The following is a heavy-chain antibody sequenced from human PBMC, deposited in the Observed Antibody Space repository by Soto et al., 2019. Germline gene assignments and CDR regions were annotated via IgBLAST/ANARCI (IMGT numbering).Heavy chain of an antibody. D-gene: IGHD3-3*01. CDR3: ARGSLPRITIFGVGNDAFDI. V-gene: IGHV1-8*01. Sequence: QVQLVQSGAEVKKPGASVKVSCKASGYTFTSYDINWVRQATGQGLEWMGWMNPNSGNTGYAQKFQGRVTMTRNTSISTAYMELSSLRSEDTAVYYCARGSLPRITIFGVGNDAFDIWGQGKMVTVSS. CDR2: MNPNSGNT. J-gene: IGHJ3*02. CDR1: GYTFTSYD.